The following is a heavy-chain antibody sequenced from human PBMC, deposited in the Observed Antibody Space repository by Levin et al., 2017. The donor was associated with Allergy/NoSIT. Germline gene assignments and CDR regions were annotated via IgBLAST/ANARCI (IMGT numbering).Heavy chain of an antibody. V-gene: IGHV4-39*07. D-gene: IGHD6-19*01. CDR1: GGSISSSSYY. CDR2: IYYSGST. J-gene: IGHJ4*02. Sequence: ASETLSLTCTVSGGSISSSSYYWGWIRQPPGKGLEWIGSIYYSGSTYYNPSLKSRVTISVDTSKNQFSLKLSSVTAADTAVYYCARDNVYLLAGFRGGFDYWGQGTLVTVSS. CDR3: ARDNVYLLAGFRGGFDY.